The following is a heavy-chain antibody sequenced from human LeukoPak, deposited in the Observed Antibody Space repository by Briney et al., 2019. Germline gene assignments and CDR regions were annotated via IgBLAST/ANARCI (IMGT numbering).Heavy chain of an antibody. CDR2: IYYTGST. CDR3: ARQQWAAPGAIQLDWFDP. V-gene: IGHV4-39*01. J-gene: IGHJ5*02. CDR1: GGSIRSSSYY. D-gene: IGHD6-13*01. Sequence: PSETLSLTCTVSGGSIRSSSYYWGWIRQPPGKGLEWIGTIYYTGSTYYNPSLKSRVTISVDTSKNQSSLKLRSVTAADTAVYYCARQQWAAPGAIQLDWFDPWGQGTLVTVSS.